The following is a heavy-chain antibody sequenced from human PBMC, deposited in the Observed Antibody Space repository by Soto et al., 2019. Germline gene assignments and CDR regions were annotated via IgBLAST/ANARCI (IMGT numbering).Heavy chain of an antibody. J-gene: IGHJ5*02. V-gene: IGHV3-7*01. D-gene: IGHD3-3*01. Sequence: GGSLRLSCAASGFSFSSYWMSCVRQAPGKGLEWVANIKQDGSEKYYVDSVKGRFTISRDNAKNSLYLQMNSLRAEDTAVYYCARTINFDFLSGYYLPCFDPCGKRILVTGS. CDR1: GFSFSSYW. CDR2: IKQDGSEK. CDR3: ARTINFDFLSGYYLPCFDP.